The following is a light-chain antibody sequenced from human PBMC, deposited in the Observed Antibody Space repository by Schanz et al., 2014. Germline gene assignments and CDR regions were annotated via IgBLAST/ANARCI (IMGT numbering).Light chain of an antibody. Sequence: EIVMTQSPATLSVSPGERVTLSCRASQSVSSDLAWYQQKPGQGTRLLIYGASTRATDIPARYSGSGSGTDFTLTISSLEPEDFAVYYCQQYGSSPAVAFGQGTKVEIK. CDR2: GAS. CDR1: QSVSSD. V-gene: IGKV3-15*01. CDR3: QQYGSSPAVA. J-gene: IGKJ1*01.